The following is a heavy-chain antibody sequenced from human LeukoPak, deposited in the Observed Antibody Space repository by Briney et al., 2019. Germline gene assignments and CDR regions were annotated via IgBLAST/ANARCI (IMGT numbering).Heavy chain of an antibody. CDR3: ARDYAWENTYYYDSSGYFAFDI. CDR2: IYTSGST. J-gene: IGHJ3*02. V-gene: IGHV4-4*07. CDR1: GVSISSYY. D-gene: IGHD3-22*01. Sequence: PSETLSLTCTVSGVSISSYYWSWIRQPAGKGLEWIGRIYTSGSTNYNPSLKSRVTMSVDTSKNQFSLKLSSVTAADTAVYYCARDYAWENTYYYDSSGYFAFDIWGQGTMVTVSS.